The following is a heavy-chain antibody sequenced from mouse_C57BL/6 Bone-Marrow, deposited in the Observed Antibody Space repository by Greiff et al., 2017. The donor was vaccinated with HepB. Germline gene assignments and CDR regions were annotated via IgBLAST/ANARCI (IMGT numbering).Heavy chain of an antibody. CDR2: INPNYGTT. Sequence: EVQLQQSGPELVKPGASVKISCKASGYSFTDYNMNWVKQSNGKSLEWIGVINPNYGTTSYNQKFKGKATLTVDQSSSTAYMQLNSLTSEDSAVYYCTFTYYSNPNWERFAYWGQGTLVTVSA. V-gene: IGHV1-39*01. CDR3: TFTYYSNPNWERFAY. D-gene: IGHD2-5*01. J-gene: IGHJ3*01. CDR1: GYSFTDYN.